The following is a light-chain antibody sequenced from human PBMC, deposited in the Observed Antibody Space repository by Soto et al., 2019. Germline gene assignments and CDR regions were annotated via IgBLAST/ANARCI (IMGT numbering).Light chain of an antibody. CDR2: DAS. CDR3: QQRSNWPRFT. J-gene: IGKJ3*01. CDR1: QSVSSY. V-gene: IGKV3-11*01. Sequence: EIVLTQSPATLSLSPGERATLSCRDSQSVSSYLAWYQQKPGQAPRLLIYDASNRATGIPARFSGSGSGTDFPLTISSLEPEDFAVYYCQQRSNWPRFTFGPGTKVDIK.